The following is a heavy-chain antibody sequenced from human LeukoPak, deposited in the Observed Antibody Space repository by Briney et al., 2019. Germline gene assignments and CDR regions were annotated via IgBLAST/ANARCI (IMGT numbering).Heavy chain of an antibody. V-gene: IGHV3-48*01. CDR2: INSRSSTI. Sequence: GGSLRLSCAASRFTFSNYGVNWVRQAPGQGLEWVSYINSRSSTIYYADSVRGRFTISRDNAKNSLYLQMNSLKAEDTAIYYCAREVGTPQAFDIWGQGTMVTVSS. CDR3: AREVGTPQAFDI. CDR1: RFTFSNYG. D-gene: IGHD1-26*01. J-gene: IGHJ3*02.